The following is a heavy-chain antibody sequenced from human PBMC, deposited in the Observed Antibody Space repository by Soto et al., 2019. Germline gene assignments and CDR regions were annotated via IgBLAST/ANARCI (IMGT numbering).Heavy chain of an antibody. J-gene: IGHJ4*02. CDR2: ISYDGSNK. Sequence: GSLRLSCAAAGFTFSSYAMHWVRQAPGKGLEWVAVISYDGSNKYYADSVKGRFTISRDNSNNTLYLQMNSLRAEDTAVYYCARPVEMATIYAYYFDYWGQGTLVTVSS. D-gene: IGHD5-12*01. CDR3: ARPVEMATIYAYYFDY. V-gene: IGHV3-30-3*01. CDR1: GFTFSSYA.